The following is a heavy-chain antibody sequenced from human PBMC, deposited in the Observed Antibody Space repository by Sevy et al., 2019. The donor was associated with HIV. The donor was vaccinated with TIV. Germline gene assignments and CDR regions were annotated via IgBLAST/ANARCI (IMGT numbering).Heavy chain of an antibody. Sequence: GGSLRLSCAASGFAFSNFAMHWVRQAPGKGLEWVAAVSYDGTKKYYSDSVEGRFTISRDNSKNTLFLQMNSLRPEGTAVFYCARQNGDYEFAFDYWGQGTLVTVSS. CDR3: ARQNGDYEFAFDY. D-gene: IGHD4-17*01. V-gene: IGHV3-30*04. CDR1: GFAFSNFA. CDR2: VSYDGTKK. J-gene: IGHJ4*02.